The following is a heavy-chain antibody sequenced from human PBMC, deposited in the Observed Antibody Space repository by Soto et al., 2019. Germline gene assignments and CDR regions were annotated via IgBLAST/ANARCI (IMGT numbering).Heavy chain of an antibody. D-gene: IGHD2-8*01. J-gene: IGHJ6*02. CDR3: ASQYCANGVCYLSPYYYGMDV. CDR1: GGTFSSYA. Sequence: QVQLVQSGAEVKKPGSSVKVSCKASGGTFSSYAISWVRQAPGQGLEWMGGIIPIFGTANYAQKFQGRVTITADESTSTAYMELSSLRSEDTAVYYCASQYCANGVCYLSPYYYGMDVWGQGTTVTVSS. CDR2: IIPIFGTA. V-gene: IGHV1-69*01.